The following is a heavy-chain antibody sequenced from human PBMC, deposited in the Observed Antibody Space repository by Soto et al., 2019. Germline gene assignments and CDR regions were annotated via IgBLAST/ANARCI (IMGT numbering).Heavy chain of an antibody. J-gene: IGHJ4*02. CDR2: IYSGGST. CDR3: AKDYGGWFSSFDY. CDR1: GFTVSSNY. D-gene: IGHD2-15*01. Sequence: PGGSLRLSCAASGFTVSSNYMSWVRQAPGKGLEWVSVIYSGGSTYYADSVKGRFTISRDNSKNTLCLQMNSLRAEDTAVYYCAKDYGGWFSSFDYWGQGTLVTVSS. V-gene: IGHV3-53*05.